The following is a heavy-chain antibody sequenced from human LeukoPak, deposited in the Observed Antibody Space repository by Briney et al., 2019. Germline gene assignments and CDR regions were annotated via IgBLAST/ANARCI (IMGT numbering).Heavy chain of an antibody. Sequence: GGSLRLSCAASGFTFSSYAMSWVRQAPGKGLEWVSAISGSGGSTYYADSVKGRFTISRDNSKNTLYLQMSSLRAEDTAMYYCAREYYYYFYMDVWGIGTAVTVSS. V-gene: IGHV3-23*01. CDR2: ISGSGGST. CDR1: GFTFSSYA. J-gene: IGHJ6*03. CDR3: AREYYYYFYMDV.